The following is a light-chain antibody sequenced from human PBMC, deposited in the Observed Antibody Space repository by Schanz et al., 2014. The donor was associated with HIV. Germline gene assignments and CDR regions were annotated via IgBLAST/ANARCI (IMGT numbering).Light chain of an antibody. CDR1: SSNIGNNY. CDR3: GTWDSSLSAGYVI. Sequence: QSVLTQPPSVSAAPGQKVTISCSGSSSNIGNNYVSWYQQLPGTAPKLLIYDNNKRPSGIPDRFSGSKSGTSATLGITGLQTGDEADDYCGTWDSSLSAGYVIFGGGTKLTVL. V-gene: IGLV1-51*01. CDR2: DNN. J-gene: IGLJ2*01.